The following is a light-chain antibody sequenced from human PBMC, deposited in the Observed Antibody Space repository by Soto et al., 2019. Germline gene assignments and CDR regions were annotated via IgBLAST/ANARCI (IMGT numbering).Light chain of an antibody. CDR1: QSVSSY. J-gene: IGKJ3*01. V-gene: IGKV3-11*01. CDR2: DAS. Sequence: EIVLTQSPATLSLSPGERATLSCRASQSVSSYLAWYQQKPGQAPRLLIYDASNRATGIPARFSGSGSGTDFTLTISSLEPEDFAVDYCQQRLNALFTFGQGTKVDIK. CDR3: QQRLNALFT.